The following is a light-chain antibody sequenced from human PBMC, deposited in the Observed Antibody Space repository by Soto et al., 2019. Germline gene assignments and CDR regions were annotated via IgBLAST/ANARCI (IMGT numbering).Light chain of an antibody. V-gene: IGKV3D-15*01. J-gene: IGKJ4*01. CDR3: HQYDSLPLT. CDR1: QSVNSD. CDR2: SVS. Sequence: EIVMTQSPATLSVSPGERATLSCRASQSVNSDVAWYQEKPGQSPRLLIYSVSSRATGIPDRFSGSGSGTDFTLTLSRLEPEDFAVYYCHQYDSLPLTFGGGTKVDIK.